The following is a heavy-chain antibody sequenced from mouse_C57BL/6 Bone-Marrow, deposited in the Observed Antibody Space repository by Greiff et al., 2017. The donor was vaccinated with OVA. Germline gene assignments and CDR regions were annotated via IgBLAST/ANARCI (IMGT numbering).Heavy chain of an antibody. CDR2: IWSDGST. Sequence: VHLVESGPGLVAPSQSLSITCTVSGFSLTSYGVHWVRQPPGKGLEWLVVIWSDGSTTYNSALKSRLSISKDNSKSQVFLKMNSLQTDDTAMYYCARQKITTGYYYAMDYWGQGTSVTVSS. CDR3: ARQKITTGYYYAMDY. J-gene: IGHJ4*01. V-gene: IGHV2-6-1*01. CDR1: GFSLTSYG. D-gene: IGHD2-4*01.